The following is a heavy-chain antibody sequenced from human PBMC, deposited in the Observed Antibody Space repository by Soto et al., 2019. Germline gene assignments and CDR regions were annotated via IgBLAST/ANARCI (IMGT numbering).Heavy chain of an antibody. Sequence: QVQLVESGRGVVQPGRSLRLSCAASGFTFSSYAIHWVRQAPGKGLEWVAVISYDGSNKYYADSVKGRFTISRDNSKNTLYLQMNSLRAEDTAVYYCARGGYSSNFDYWGQGTLVTVSS. V-gene: IGHV3-30-3*01. CDR2: ISYDGSNK. CDR3: ARGGYSSNFDY. J-gene: IGHJ4*02. CDR1: GFTFSSYA. D-gene: IGHD6-13*01.